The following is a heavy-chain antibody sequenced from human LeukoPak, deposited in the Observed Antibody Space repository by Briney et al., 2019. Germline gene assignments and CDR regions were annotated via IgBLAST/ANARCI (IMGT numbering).Heavy chain of an antibody. CDR3: ARGATVTTLDP. D-gene: IGHD4-17*01. CDR1: GGSISSGSYY. Sequence: SETLSLTCTVSGGSISSGSYYWSWIRQPAGKGLEWIGRIYTSGSTNYNPSLKSRVTISVDRSKNQFSLKLSSVTAADTAVYYCARGATVTTLDPWGQGTLVTVSS. V-gene: IGHV4-61*02. J-gene: IGHJ5*02. CDR2: IYTSGST.